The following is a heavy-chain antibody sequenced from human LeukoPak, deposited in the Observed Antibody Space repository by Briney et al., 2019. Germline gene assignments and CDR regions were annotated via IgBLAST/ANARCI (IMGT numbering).Heavy chain of an antibody. V-gene: IGHV4-59*08. CDR3: ARHAAVEGSSGWSPLWWFDP. CDR1: GGSIRSYY. D-gene: IGHD6-19*01. Sequence: SETLSLTCTVSGGSIRSYYWSWIRQPPGKGLEWIGYMHHSGSTKHNPYLKSRVTISVDTSKSQFSLKLSSLTAADTAVYYCARHAAVEGSSGWSPLWWFDPWGQGTLVTVSS. J-gene: IGHJ5*02. CDR2: MHHSGST.